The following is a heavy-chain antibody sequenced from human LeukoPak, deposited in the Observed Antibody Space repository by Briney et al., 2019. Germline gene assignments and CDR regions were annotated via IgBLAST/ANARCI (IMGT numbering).Heavy chain of an antibody. V-gene: IGHV3-23*01. D-gene: IGHD3-10*01. CDR1: GFTFSSYA. CDR3: ARDRETITMVRGVYDY. J-gene: IGHJ4*02. CDR2: ISGSGGST. Sequence: GGSLRLSCAASGFTFSSYAMSWVRQAPGKGLEWVSAISGSGGSTYYADSVKGRFTISRDNAKNSLYLQMNSLRAEDTAVYYCARDRETITMVRGVYDYWGQGTLVTVSS.